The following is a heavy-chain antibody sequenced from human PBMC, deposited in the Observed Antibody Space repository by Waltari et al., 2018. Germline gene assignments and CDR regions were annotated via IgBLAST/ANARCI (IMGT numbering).Heavy chain of an antibody. CDR3: ASHVDRAP. Sequence: EVQLLESGGGLVQPGGSLRLSCVASGFPFSMYTMSWVRQAPGKGPEWVSGIYPSGSTTFYADSVKGRFTISRDNSKNTVYLQLNNLRAEDTAIYYCASHVDRAPWGQGTLVTVSS. CDR2: IYPSGSTT. J-gene: IGHJ4*02. CDR1: GFPFSMYT. D-gene: IGHD5-18*01. V-gene: IGHV3-23*05.